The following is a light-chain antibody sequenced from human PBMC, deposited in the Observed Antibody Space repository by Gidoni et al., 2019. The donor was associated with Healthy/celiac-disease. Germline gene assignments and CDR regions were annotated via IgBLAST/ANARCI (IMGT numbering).Light chain of an antibody. CDR3: QQRSNWLT. V-gene: IGKV3-11*01. Sequence: EIVLTQSPATLSLSPGERATLSCRASQSVSSYLAWYQQKPGQAHRLLIYDASNRATGIPARFSGSGSGTDFTLPIRSLEPEDFAVYYCQQRSNWLTFGGGTKVEIK. CDR1: QSVSSY. CDR2: DAS. J-gene: IGKJ4*01.